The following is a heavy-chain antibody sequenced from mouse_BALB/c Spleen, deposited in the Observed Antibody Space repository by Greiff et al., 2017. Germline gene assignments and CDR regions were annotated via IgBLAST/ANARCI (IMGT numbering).Heavy chain of an antibody. V-gene: IGHV3-6*02. CDR3: ARDRIDYGSSYGYFDV. CDR1: GYSITSGYY. J-gene: IGHJ1*01. CDR2: ISYDGSN. D-gene: IGHD1-1*01. Sequence: ESGPGLVKPSQSLSLTCSVTGYSITSGYYWNWIRQFPGNKLEWMGYISYDGSNNYNPSLKNRISITRDISKNQFFLKLNSVTTEDTATYYCARDRIDYGSSYGYFDVWGAGTTVTVSS.